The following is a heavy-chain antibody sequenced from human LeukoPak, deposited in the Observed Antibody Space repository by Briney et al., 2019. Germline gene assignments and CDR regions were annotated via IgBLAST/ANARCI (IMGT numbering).Heavy chain of an antibody. J-gene: IGHJ4*02. CDR1: GFTFSDYY. V-gene: IGHV3-11*04. CDR2: ISSSGSTI. D-gene: IGHD6-13*01. Sequence: GGSLRLSCAASGFTFSDYYMSWIRQAPGKGLEWVSYISSSGSTIYYADSVKGRFTISRDNSKNTLYLQMNSLRAEDTAVYYCAREGIAAAGTLHYYFDYWGQGTLVTVSS. CDR3: AREGIAAAGTLHYYFDY.